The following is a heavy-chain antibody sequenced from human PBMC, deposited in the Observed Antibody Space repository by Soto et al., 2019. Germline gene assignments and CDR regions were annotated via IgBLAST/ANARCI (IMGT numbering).Heavy chain of an antibody. D-gene: IGHD2-21*02. CDR1: GGSISSDCYH. CDR2: IHHSGSI. CDR3: AREDDGGDSLDV. Sequence: SDTLSLTCTVSGGSISSDCYHWTWIRQSPGKGLEWIGYIHHSGSILYNPSLKSRVTISVDTSKNQFSLHLSSVTAADTAVYFCAREDDGGDSLDVWGQGTTVTVSS. V-gene: IGHV4-30-4*02. J-gene: IGHJ6*02.